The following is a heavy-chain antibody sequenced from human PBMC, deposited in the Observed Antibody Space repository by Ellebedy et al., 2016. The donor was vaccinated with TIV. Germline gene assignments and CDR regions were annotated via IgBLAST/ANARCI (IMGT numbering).Heavy chain of an antibody. CDR1: GFTLSKYD. CDR3: ARAEASRWLGGIGSYHFDQ. J-gene: IGHJ4*02. D-gene: IGHD3-16*02. CDR2: LGTAGDK. Sequence: PGGSLRLSCAASGFTLSKYDMNWVRKVQGKGLEWVSGLGTAGDKSYPDSVRGRLTISREDAKNSMNLQLNSLRVEESAVYYCARAEASRWLGGIGSYHFDQWGQGILVTVSS. V-gene: IGHV3-13*01.